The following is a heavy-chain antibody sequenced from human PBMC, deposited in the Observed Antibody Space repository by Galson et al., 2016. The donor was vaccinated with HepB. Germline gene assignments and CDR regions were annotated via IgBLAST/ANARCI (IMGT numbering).Heavy chain of an antibody. D-gene: IGHD3-10*01. V-gene: IGHV3-74*01. CDR2: INSDGSNT. CDR1: GFTFSSYW. CDR3: ARDYYGSGTFDY. Sequence: SLRLSCAASGFTFSSYWMHWVRQAPGKGLVWVSLINSDGSNTNYADSVKGRFTISRDNAKNTLYLQMNSLRAEDTAVYYCARDYYGSGTFDYWGQGTLVTVSS. J-gene: IGHJ4*02.